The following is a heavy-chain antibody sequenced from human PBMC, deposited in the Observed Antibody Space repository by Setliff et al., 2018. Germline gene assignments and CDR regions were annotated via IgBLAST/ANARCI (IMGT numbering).Heavy chain of an antibody. CDR2: IYTSGST. V-gene: IGHV4-61*02. Sequence: KPSETLSLTCTVSGGSITSGSYYWSWIRQPAGKGLEWIGRIYTSGSTNYNPSLKSRVAISVATSKNQFSLRLSSVTAADTAVYYCAKEGYYDHFGYYHYYFDFWGQGTLVTVSS. J-gene: IGHJ4*02. D-gene: IGHD3-22*01. CDR1: GGSITSGSYY. CDR3: AKEGYYDHFGYYHYYFDF.